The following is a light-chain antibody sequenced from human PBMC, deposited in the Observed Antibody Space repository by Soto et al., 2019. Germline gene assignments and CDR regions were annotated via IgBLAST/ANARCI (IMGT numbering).Light chain of an antibody. J-gene: IGLJ3*02. CDR1: SSDVGAYNY. Sequence: QSVLTQPASVSGSPGQSITISCAGTSSDVGAYNYVSWYQQHPGKAPKLVIYEVGDRPSGVSNRFSGSKSGNTASLTISGLRSEDEADYYCAAWDDSLSAWVFGGGTKLTVL. CDR2: EVG. CDR3: AAWDDSLSAWV. V-gene: IGLV2-14*01.